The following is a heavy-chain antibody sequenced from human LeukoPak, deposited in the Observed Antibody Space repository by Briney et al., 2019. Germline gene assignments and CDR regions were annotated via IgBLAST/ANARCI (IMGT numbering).Heavy chain of an antibody. V-gene: IGHV1-18*01. CDR1: GYTFTSYG. CDR2: ISAYNGNT. Sequence: GASVKVSCKASGYTFTSYGISWVRQAPGQGLEWMGWISAYNGNTNYAQKLQGRVTMTTDTSTSTAYMELRSLRSDDTAVYYCARDWDYYDSSGYPSPPDAFDIWGQGTPVTVSS. J-gene: IGHJ3*02. D-gene: IGHD3-22*01. CDR3: ARDWDYYDSSGYPSPPDAFDI.